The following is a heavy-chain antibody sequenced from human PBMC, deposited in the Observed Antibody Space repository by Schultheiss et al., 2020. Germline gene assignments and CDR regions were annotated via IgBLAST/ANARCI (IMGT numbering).Heavy chain of an antibody. CDR3: ARDQFYYMDV. V-gene: IGHV4-4*07. J-gene: IGHJ6*03. Sequence: SETLSLTCTVSGGSISSYYWSWIRQPAGKGLEWIGRIYTSGSTNYNPSLKSRVTISVDTSKNQFSVQLNSVTPEDTAVYYCARDQFYYMDVWGKGTTVTVSS. CDR1: GGSISSYY. CDR2: IYTSGST.